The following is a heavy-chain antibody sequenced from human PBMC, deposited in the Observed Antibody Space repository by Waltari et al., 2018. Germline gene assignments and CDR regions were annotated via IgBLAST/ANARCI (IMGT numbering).Heavy chain of an antibody. CDR3: ARAAYDYVWGRYNWFDP. Sequence: QVQLVQSGAEVKKPGSSVKVSCKASGGTFSSYAISWVRQAPGQGLAWMGGISPICGTANYAQKFQGRVTITADESTSTAYMELSSLRSEDTAVYYCARAAYDYVWGRYNWFDPWGQGTLVTVSS. CDR2: ISPICGTA. V-gene: IGHV1-69*12. J-gene: IGHJ5*02. D-gene: IGHD3-16*01. CDR1: GGTFSSYA.